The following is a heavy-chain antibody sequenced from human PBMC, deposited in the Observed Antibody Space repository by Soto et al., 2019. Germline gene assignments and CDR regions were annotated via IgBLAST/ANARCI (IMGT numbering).Heavy chain of an antibody. J-gene: IGHJ3*02. V-gene: IGHV1-2*02. Sequence: QLHLVQSGAVVKKPGASVTVSCSASGYPVTAYYMHWVRQAPRRGLEWMGGINPATGAAKYTQTFQGRVTMTRDTSTSTVFMELSGLTSEDTAVFYCARGGGVGVAGSAAFDMWGQGTLVTVSS. CDR1: GYPVTAYY. CDR2: INPATGAA. D-gene: IGHD3-3*01. CDR3: ARGGGVGVAGSAAFDM.